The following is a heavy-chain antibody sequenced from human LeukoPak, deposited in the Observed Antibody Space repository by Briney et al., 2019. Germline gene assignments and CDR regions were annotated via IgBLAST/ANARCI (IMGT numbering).Heavy chain of an antibody. Sequence: KPSETLSLTCSVSGDSISSYYWTWIRQPPGKGLEWIGYIYYSGSTNYNPSLRSRVTISLDTSRNQFSLKVTSVTAADTAVYYCARPFRYGSSWYVDSWGQGTLVTVSS. D-gene: IGHD6-13*01. J-gene: IGHJ4*02. CDR3: ARPFRYGSSWYVDS. V-gene: IGHV4-59*08. CDR2: IYYSGST. CDR1: GDSISSYY.